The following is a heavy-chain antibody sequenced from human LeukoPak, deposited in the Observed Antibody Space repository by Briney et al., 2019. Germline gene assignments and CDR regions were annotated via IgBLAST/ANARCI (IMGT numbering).Heavy chain of an antibody. D-gene: IGHD3-22*01. CDR3: ARATSDSSGYYYFDY. Sequence: SETLSLTCTVSGGSISYYWSWIRQPPGKGLEWIGYIYYSGSTNYNPSLKSRVTISVDTSKNQFSLKLSSVTAADTAVYYSARATSDSSGYYYFDYWGQGTLVTVSS. CDR1: GGSISYY. V-gene: IGHV4-59*01. J-gene: IGHJ4*02. CDR2: IYYSGST.